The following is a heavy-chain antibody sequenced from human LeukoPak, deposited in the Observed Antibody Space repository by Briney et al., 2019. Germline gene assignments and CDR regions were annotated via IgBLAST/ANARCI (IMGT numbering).Heavy chain of an antibody. Sequence: SETLSLTCTVSGGSISSGDYYWSWIRQPPGKVLDWIGYIYYSGSTYYNPSLKSRVTISIDTSKNQFSLKLSSVTAADTAVYYCARAGRIAASGGHYFDYWGQGTLVTVSS. CDR1: GGSISSGDYY. D-gene: IGHD2-15*01. CDR2: IYYSGST. CDR3: ARAGRIAASGGHYFDY. V-gene: IGHV4-30-4*01. J-gene: IGHJ4*02.